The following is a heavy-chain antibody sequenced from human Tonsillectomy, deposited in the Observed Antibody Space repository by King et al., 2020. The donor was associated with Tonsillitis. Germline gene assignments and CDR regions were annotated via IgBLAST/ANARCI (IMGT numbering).Heavy chain of an antibody. CDR2: ISVIGSTI. CDR3: ARGGYSDSSGYYTS. CDR1: GFTFSSYE. Sequence: VQLVESGGGLVQPGGSLRLSFAASGFTFSSYEMNWVRQAPGKGLEWISSISVIGSTIYYSDSVKGRFTISRDNAKNSLYLQMNSLRAEDTAVYYCARGGYSDSSGYYTSWGQGTLVTVSS. J-gene: IGHJ5*02. V-gene: IGHV3-48*03. D-gene: IGHD3-22*01.